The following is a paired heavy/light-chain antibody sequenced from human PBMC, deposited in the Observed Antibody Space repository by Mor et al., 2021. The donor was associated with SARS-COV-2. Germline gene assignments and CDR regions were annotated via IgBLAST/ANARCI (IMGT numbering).Heavy chain of an antibody. D-gene: IGHD2-15*01. CDR1: GGSVSSGSYY. Sequence: QVQLQESGPGLVKPSETLSLTCTVSGGSVSSGSYYWSWIRQPPGKGLEWIGYIYHSGSTNYNPSVKSRVTISVDTSKNQFSLKLNSVTGADTAVYYCARGGHCSGGSCYPSFDDWGQGTLVTVSS. CDR2: IYHSGST. CDR3: ARGGHCSGGSCYPSFDD. V-gene: IGHV4-61*01. J-gene: IGHJ4*02.
Light chain of an antibody. CDR3: QQYNNWPPLT. V-gene: IGKV3-15*01. Sequence: EIVMAQSPATLSVSPGERATLSCRASQSVSSNLAWYQQKPGQAPRLLIYGASTRATGIPARFSGSGSGTEFTLTISSLQSEDFAVYYCQQYNNWPPLTFGGGTTVEIK. CDR1: QSVSSN. CDR2: GAS. J-gene: IGKJ4*01.